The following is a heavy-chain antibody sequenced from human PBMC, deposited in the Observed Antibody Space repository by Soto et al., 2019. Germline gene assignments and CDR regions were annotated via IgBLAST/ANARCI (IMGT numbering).Heavy chain of an antibody. CDR3: TTGNY. V-gene: IGHV3-15*01. CDR1: GFTFSNTW. CDR2: IKSKSDGGTT. J-gene: IGHJ4*02. Sequence: GGSLRLSCAASGFTFSNTWMSWVRQAPGKGLEWVGRIKSKSDGGTTDYAAPVEGRFTISRDDSKNTLYLHMTSLQSEDTAVYSCTTGNYWGQGTLVTVSS.